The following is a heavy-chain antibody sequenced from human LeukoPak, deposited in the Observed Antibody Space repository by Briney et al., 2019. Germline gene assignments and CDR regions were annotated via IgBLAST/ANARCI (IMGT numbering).Heavy chain of an antibody. V-gene: IGHV3-7*05. CDR1: GFTFSRFW. J-gene: IGHJ3*02. Sequence: PGGSLRLSCAASGFTFSRFWMSWVRQAPGRGLEWVANIDQSGGRNNYVDSVKGRFTISRDNAKNSLLLEMSSLRADDTAVYFCARDVEGGTFDIWGQGTTVTVSS. D-gene: IGHD3-16*01. CDR2: IDQSGGRN. CDR3: ARDVEGGTFDI.